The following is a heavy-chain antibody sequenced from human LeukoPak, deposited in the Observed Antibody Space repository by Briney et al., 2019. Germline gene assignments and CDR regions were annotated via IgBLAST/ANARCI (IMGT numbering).Heavy chain of an antibody. V-gene: IGHV3-66*02. CDR2: IYTGGST. J-gene: IGHJ4*02. Sequence: GGSLRLSCAVSGFTVSSNYMIWVRQAPGKGLEWVSVIYTGGSTYYTDSVKGRFTISRDNSKNTLFLQMNSLRAEDTAVYFCARGDEGWFGDPSFGYWGQGTLVTVSS. D-gene: IGHD3-10*01. CDR3: ARGDEGWFGDPSFGY. CDR1: GFTVSSNY.